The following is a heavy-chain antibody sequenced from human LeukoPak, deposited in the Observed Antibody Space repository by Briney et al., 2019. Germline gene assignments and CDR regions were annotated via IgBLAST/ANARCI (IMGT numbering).Heavy chain of an antibody. CDR3: ARPPAYCGGDCFFDY. Sequence: ESLKISCKGSGYSFTSYWIGWVRHIPGKGLEWMGIIYPGDSDTRYSPSFQGQVTISADKSISTAYLQWSSLKASDTAMYYCARPPAYCGGDCFFDYWGQGTLVTVSS. CDR2: IYPGDSDT. V-gene: IGHV5-51*01. D-gene: IGHD2-21*01. J-gene: IGHJ4*02. CDR1: GYSFTSYW.